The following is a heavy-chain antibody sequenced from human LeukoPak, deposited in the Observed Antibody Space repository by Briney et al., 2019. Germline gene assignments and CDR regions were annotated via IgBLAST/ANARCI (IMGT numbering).Heavy chain of an antibody. CDR2: ISTTGTTV. V-gene: IGHV3-48*03. J-gene: IGHJ4*02. CDR1: GFTFSTYD. Sequence: GGSLRLSCAASGFTFSTYDMNWVRQAPGKGLEWVSHISTTGTTVYYADAVKGRFTISRDNAKNSLYLQMNSLRAEDTAVYYCARDLEYTTSSGDYWGQGTLVIVSS. CDR3: ARDLEYTTSSGDY. D-gene: IGHD6-6*01.